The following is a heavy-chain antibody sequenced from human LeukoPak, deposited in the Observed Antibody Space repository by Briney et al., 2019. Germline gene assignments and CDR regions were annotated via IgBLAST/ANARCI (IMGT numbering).Heavy chain of an antibody. CDR2: IYYSGST. J-gene: IGHJ3*02. D-gene: IGHD1-14*01. V-gene: IGHV4-59*08. Sequence: PSETLSLTCTVSGGSISSYYWSWIRQPPGKGLEWIGYIYYSGSTNYNPSLKSRVTISVDTSKNQFSLKLSSVTAADTAVYYCARYTGGAFDIWGQGTMVTVSS. CDR1: GGSISSYY. CDR3: ARYTGGAFDI.